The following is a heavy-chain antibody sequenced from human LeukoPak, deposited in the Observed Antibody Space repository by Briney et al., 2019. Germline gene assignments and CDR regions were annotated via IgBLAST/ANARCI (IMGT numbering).Heavy chain of an antibody. V-gene: IGHV4-59*08. CDR2: IFHTGSS. Sequence: PSETLSLTCTLSGGSISTYYWSWIRQPPGKGLEWIGYIFHTGSSSYNPSLKSRGTISVDTSKNQYSLKLNAVTAADTAVYYCASGSITVVPAFDIWGQGTMVTVSS. CDR3: ASGSITVVPAFDI. CDR1: GGSISTYY. D-gene: IGHD3-3*01. J-gene: IGHJ3*02.